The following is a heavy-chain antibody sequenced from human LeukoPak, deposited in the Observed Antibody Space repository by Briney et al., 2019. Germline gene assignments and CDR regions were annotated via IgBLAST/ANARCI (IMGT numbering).Heavy chain of an antibody. V-gene: IGHV1-69*13. Sequence: GASVKVSCKASGGTFSSYAISWVRQAPGQGLEWMGGIIPIFGTANYAQKFQGRVTITADESTSAAYMELSSLRSEDTAVYYCATVTSIAAESFYYYYYMDVWGKGTTVTVSS. CDR3: ATVTSIAAESFYYYYYMDV. D-gene: IGHD6-6*01. CDR1: GGTFSSYA. J-gene: IGHJ6*03. CDR2: IIPIFGTA.